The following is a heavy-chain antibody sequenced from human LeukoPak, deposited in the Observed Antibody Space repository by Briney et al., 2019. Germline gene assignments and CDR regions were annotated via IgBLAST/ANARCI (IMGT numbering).Heavy chain of an antibody. V-gene: IGHV1-18*01. J-gene: IGHJ4*02. D-gene: IGHD2-2*01. CDR3: ARGMYCSSTSCFSFDY. Sequence: GASVKVSGKASGYTFTSYGISWVRQAPGQGLEWMGWISAYNGNTNYAQKLQGRVTMTTDTSTSTAYMELRSLRSDDTAVYYCARGMYCSSTSCFSFDYWGQGTLVTVSS. CDR1: GYTFTSYG. CDR2: ISAYNGNT.